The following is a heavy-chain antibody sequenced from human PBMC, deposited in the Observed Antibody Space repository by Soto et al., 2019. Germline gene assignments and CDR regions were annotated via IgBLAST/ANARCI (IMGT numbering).Heavy chain of an antibody. J-gene: IGHJ3*02. CDR2: IIPKLGSA. CDR3: ARDQRYCSSTSCPRGAFAI. Sequence: SVKVSCKASGGGNLRDYRTTWVRRAPGQGLEWMGGIIPKLGSANYAQNFQGRVTVTADESTSTVYMELSSLRSEDTAVYYCARDQRYCSSTSCPRGAFAIWGQGTTVTVSS. V-gene: IGHV1-69*13. D-gene: IGHD2-2*01. CDR1: GGGNLRDYR.